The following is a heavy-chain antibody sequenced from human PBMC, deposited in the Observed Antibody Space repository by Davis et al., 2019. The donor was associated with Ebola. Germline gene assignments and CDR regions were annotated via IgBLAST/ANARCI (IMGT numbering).Heavy chain of an antibody. CDR1: GGSFSGYY. CDR2: INHSGST. V-gene: IGHV4-34*01. Sequence: SETLSLTCAVYGGSFSGYYWSWIRQPPGKGLEWIGEINHSGSTNYNPSLKSRVTISVDTSKNQFSLKLSSVTAADTAVYYCGRGISGSYDRFDYWGQGTLVTVSS. J-gene: IGHJ4*02. D-gene: IGHD1-26*01. CDR3: GRGISGSYDRFDY.